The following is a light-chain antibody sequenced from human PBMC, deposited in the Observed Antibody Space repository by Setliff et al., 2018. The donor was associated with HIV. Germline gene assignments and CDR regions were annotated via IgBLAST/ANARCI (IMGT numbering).Light chain of an antibody. CDR1: SNDVGRYDL. V-gene: IGLV2-23*01. J-gene: IGLJ1*01. CDR2: QAA. CDR3: CSNTGSNTCV. Sequence: QSVLTQPASVSGSPGQSITISCTGTSNDVGRYDLVSWYQQHPARAPKLIIYQAARRPSGVSNRFSGSKSGNVASLTISGLQAEDEADYYCCSNTGSNTCVSGTGTRSPS.